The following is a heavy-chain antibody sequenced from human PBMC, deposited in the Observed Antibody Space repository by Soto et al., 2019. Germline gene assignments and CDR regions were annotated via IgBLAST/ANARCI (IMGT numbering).Heavy chain of an antibody. CDR1: GYIFINYY. CDR3: ARDLAAADY. D-gene: IGHD6-13*01. CDR2: INPTGGST. V-gene: IGHV1-46*01. J-gene: IGHJ4*02. Sequence: QVHLVQSGAEVKKPGASVKVSCKAAGYIFINYYIHWVRQAPGQGLEWIGKINPTGGSTNYAQKFRGRVTMARDTSTSTVYMDMSSLRSDDTAVYYCARDLAAADYWGQGTLVTVSS.